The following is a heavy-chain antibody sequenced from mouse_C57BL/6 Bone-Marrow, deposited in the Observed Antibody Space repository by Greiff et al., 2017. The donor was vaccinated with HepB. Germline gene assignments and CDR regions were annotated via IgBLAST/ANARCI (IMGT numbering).Heavy chain of an antibody. V-gene: IGHV1-69*01. D-gene: IGHD2-1*01. CDR2: IDPSDSYT. Sequence: VQLQQPGAELVMPGASVKLSCKASGYTFTSYWMHWVKQRPGQGLEWIGEIDPSDSYTNYNQKFKGKSTLTVDKSSSTAYMQLSSLTSEDSAVYYCAREGNYDAIDYWGQVTSVTVSS. J-gene: IGHJ4*01. CDR1: GYTFTSYW. CDR3: AREGNYDAIDY.